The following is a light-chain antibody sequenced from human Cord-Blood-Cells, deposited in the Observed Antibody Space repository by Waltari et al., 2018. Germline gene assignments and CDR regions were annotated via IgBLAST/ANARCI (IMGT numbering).Light chain of an antibody. CDR3: QQRSNWLT. Sequence: EIVLTQSQATLSLSPGERATLSCRASQSVSSYLAWYQQKPGQAPRLLIYDTSNRATGIPARFSGSGSGTDFTLTISSLEPEDFAVYYCQQRSNWLTVGGGTKVEIK. V-gene: IGKV3-11*01. CDR1: QSVSSY. CDR2: DTS. J-gene: IGKJ4*01.